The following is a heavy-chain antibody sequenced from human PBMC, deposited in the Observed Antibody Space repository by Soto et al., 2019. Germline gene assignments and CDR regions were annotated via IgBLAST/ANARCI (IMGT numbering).Heavy chain of an antibody. CDR3: AREKYSSSDD. CDR1: GFTFSSYA. CDR2: ISYDGSNK. D-gene: IGHD6-6*01. Sequence: QVQLVESGGGVVQPARSLRLSCAASGFTFSSYAMHWVRQAPGKGREWVAVISYDGSNKYYADSVKGRFTISRDKSKNTLYLQMTSLRAEDKDVYYCAREKYSSSDDWGQGTLVTVSS. V-gene: IGHV3-30-3*01. J-gene: IGHJ4*02.